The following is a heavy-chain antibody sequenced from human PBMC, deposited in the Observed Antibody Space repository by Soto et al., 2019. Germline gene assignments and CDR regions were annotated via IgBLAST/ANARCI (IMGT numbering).Heavy chain of an antibody. CDR1: GFIFSNNG. Sequence: GGSLSLSCEGSGFIFSNNGMHWVRQAPGKGLEWVAFLSYDGSAKFLADSVQGRVTISRDYSNRTLFLPMSSLRAEDKAMYYCAIVRVANSPLNHWGKGTLVTAPQ. CDR2: LSYDGSAK. D-gene: IGHD3-10*02. V-gene: IGHV3-30*02. J-gene: IGHJ5*02. CDR3: AIVRVANSPLNH.